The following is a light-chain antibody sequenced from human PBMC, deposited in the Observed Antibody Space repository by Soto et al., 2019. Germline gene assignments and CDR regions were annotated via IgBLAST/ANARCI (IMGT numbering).Light chain of an antibody. CDR3: HQYNNWPPFT. J-gene: IGKJ5*01. CDR2: APS. Sequence: EIVMTQSPATLSVSPGERATLSCRASQSIKNNFGCYQQKPGQAPRPLIYAPSTRATGIAARFSGSGSGSEFTFTLTSLQSEDSAVYYCHQYNNWPPFTFGQGTRLEI. CDR1: QSIKNN. V-gene: IGKV3-15*01.